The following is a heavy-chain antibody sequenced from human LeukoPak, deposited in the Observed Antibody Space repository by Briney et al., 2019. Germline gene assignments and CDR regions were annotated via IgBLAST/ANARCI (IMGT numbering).Heavy chain of an antibody. CDR1: GFTLISSG. Sequence: RGSLRLSWAAAGFTLISSGMHWVRQAPGKGMDWVAFIRYDGGKKYYADSVKGRFTISRDNSKNTLYLQMNSLRAEDTAVYYCAKTTYSSSWYTSSWGQGTLVTVSS. CDR2: IRYDGGKK. CDR3: AKTTYSSSWYTSS. J-gene: IGHJ4*02. V-gene: IGHV3-30*02. D-gene: IGHD6-13*01.